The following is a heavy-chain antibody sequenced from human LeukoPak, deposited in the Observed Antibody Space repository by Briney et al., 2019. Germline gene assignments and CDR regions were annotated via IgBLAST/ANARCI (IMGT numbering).Heavy chain of an antibody. CDR2: TYYRSKWYN. J-gene: IGHJ6*02. D-gene: IGHD6-13*01. Sequence: SQTLSLTCAISGDSVSSNSAAWDWIRQSPSRGLEWLGRTYYRSKWYNEYAVSVKSRVTINPDTSKNQFPLQLNSVTPEDTAVYYCARSTSSLLYGMDVWGQGTTVTVSS. CDR3: ARSTSSLLYGMDV. V-gene: IGHV6-1*01. CDR1: GDSVSSNSAA.